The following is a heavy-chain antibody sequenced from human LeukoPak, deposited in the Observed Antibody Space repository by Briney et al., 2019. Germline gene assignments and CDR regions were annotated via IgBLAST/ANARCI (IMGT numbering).Heavy chain of an antibody. CDR1: GFTFSSYS. CDR3: ARDKGDTAMVDY. V-gene: IGHV3-21*01. D-gene: IGHD5-18*01. J-gene: IGHJ4*02. CDR2: ISSSSSSYSYT. Sequence: PGGSLRLSCAASGFTFSSYSMHWVRQAPGKGLEWVSSISSSSSSYSYTYYADSVKGRFTISRDNAKNSLYLQMNSLRAEDTAVYYCARDKGDTAMVDYWGQGTLVTVSS.